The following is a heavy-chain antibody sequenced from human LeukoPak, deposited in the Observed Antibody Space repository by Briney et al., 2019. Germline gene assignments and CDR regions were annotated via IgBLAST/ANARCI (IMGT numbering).Heavy chain of an antibody. J-gene: IGHJ4*02. CDR2: ISYDGNTI. D-gene: IGHD4-11*01. Sequence: PGRSLRLSRAASEFTFSNYALHWVRQAPGKGLQWVAVISYDGNTIHYADSVKGRFIISRDTSKNTLYLQMNSLRAEDTAVYYCARSGGLQKFDYWGQGTLVTVSS. V-gene: IGHV3-30-3*01. CDR3: ARSGGLQKFDY. CDR1: EFTFSNYA.